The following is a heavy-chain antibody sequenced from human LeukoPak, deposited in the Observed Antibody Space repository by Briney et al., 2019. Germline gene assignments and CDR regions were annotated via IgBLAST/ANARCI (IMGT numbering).Heavy chain of an antibody. CDR1: GFTFSNYW. Sequence: GGSLRLSCAASGFTFSNYWMSWVRQAPGKGLEWVANIKQDGSEKYYVDSVKGRFSISRDNAKNSLYLQINSLRAEDTAVYYSARDWSSGWSMRRFDYWGQGTLVTVSS. J-gene: IGHJ4*02. V-gene: IGHV3-7*01. CDR2: IKQDGSEK. CDR3: ARDWSSGWSMRRFDY. D-gene: IGHD6-19*01.